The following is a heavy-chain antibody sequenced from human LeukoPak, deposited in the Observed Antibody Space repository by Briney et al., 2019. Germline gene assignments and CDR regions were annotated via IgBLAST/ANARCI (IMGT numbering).Heavy chain of an antibody. CDR3: ARGLGVQGNWFDP. J-gene: IGHJ5*02. D-gene: IGHD7-27*01. V-gene: IGHV1-2*02. CDR2: INPDSGGT. CDR1: GYTFTGYY. Sequence: GASVKVSCKASGYTFTGYYMHWVRQAPGRGLEWMGWINPDSGGTNYAQKFQGRVTMTRDTSISTAYMELSRLRSDDTAVYYCARGLGVQGNWFDPWGQGTLVTVSS.